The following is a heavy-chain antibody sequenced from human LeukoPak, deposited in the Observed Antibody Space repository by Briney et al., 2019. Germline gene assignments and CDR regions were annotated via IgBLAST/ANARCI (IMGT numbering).Heavy chain of an antibody. CDR1: GYTFTGYY. Sequence: ASVKVSCKASGYTFTGYYMHWVRQAPGQGLEWMGWINPNSGGTNYAQKFQGRVTMTRDTSISTAYMELSRLRSDDTAVYYCARARGRYLILDYWSQGTLVTVSS. J-gene: IGHJ4*02. CDR3: ARARGRYLILDY. CDR2: INPNSGGT. V-gene: IGHV1-2*02. D-gene: IGHD3-16*01.